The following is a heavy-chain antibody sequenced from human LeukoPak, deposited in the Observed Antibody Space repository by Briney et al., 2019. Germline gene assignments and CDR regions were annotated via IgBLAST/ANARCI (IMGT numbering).Heavy chain of an antibody. V-gene: IGHV4-59*08. Sequence: SETLSLTCTVSGGSISSYYWSWIRQPPGKGLEWFGYIYYSGSTNYNPSLKSRVTASVDTSKNQFSLRLSSVTAADTAVYYCARHADYGAYLDYWGQGTLVTVSS. CDR3: ARHADYGAYLDY. J-gene: IGHJ4*02. D-gene: IGHD4-17*01. CDR2: IYYSGST. CDR1: GGSISSYY.